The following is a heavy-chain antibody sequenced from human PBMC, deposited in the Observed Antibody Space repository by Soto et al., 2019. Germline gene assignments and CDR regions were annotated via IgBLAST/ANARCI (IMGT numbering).Heavy chain of an antibody. J-gene: IGHJ4*02. CDR3: ARGAADTAMVDS. V-gene: IGHV4-59*01. D-gene: IGHD5-18*01. CDR1: GGSIRSYY. CDR2: IFYSGST. Sequence: GGSIRSYYWTWIRQPPGKGLEWLGYIFYSGSTFYNPSLKSRVTISIHTSKSQFSLQLTSVTAADTAVYYCARGAADTAMVDSWGQGTLVTVPS.